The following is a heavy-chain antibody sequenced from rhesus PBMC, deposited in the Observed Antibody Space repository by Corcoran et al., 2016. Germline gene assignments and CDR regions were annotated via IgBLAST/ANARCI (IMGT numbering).Heavy chain of an antibody. J-gene: IGHJ4*01. CDR3: AQWDRGSALR. Sequence: QVQLQESGPGLVQPSETLSLTCAVSGYSISGNYWAWFRQHPGKGLVWIGYIYGSTGSTNCNPSLKSVVSISTATSKNQFSLKLNSVTAADTSVYFCAQWDRGSALRWGQGVLVTVSS. CDR2: IYGSTGST. CDR1: GYSISGNY. D-gene: IGHD1-44*01. V-gene: IGHV4-147*01.